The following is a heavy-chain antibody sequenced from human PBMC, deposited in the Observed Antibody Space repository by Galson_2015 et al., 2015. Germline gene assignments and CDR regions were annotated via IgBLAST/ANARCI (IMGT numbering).Heavy chain of an antibody. CDR1: GFTFSSYA. D-gene: IGHD3-10*01. V-gene: IGHV3-30*04. CDR2: ISYDGSNK. Sequence: SLRLSCAASGFTFSSYAMHWVRQAPGKGLEWVAVISYDGSNKYYADSVKGRFTISRDNSKNTLYLQMNSLRAEDTAVYYCARSIAGDYMDVWGKGTTVTVSS. J-gene: IGHJ6*03. CDR3: ARSIAGDYMDV.